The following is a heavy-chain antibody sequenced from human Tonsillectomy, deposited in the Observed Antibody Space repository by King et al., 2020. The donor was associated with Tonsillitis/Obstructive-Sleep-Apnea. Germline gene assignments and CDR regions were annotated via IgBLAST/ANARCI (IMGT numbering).Heavy chain of an antibody. V-gene: IGHV3-23*04. Sequence: QLVQSGGGLVQPGGSLRLSCVASGFTFSSYAMSWVRQAPGKGLEWVSGISGSGGSTYYADSVKGRFTISRDNSKNTLYLQMNTLRAEDTAVYFCAKEDDIVLVPAAMLDYWGQGTLVNVSS. CDR1: GFTFSSYA. CDR3: AKEDDIVLVPAAMLDY. J-gene: IGHJ4*02. CDR2: ISGSGGST. D-gene: IGHD2-2*01.